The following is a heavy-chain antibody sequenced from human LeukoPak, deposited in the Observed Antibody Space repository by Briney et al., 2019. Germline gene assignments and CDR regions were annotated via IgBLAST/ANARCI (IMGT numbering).Heavy chain of an antibody. CDR1: GFTFSSYW. V-gene: IGHV3-21*01. J-gene: IGHJ6*02. Sequence: GGSLRLSCAASGFTFSSYWMSWVRQAPGKGLEWVSSISSSSSYIYYADSVKGRFTISRDNAKNSLYLQMNSLRAEDTAVYYCARTPFRTGYYSPYYYYGMDVWGQGTTVTVSS. D-gene: IGHD3/OR15-3a*01. CDR2: ISSSSSYI. CDR3: ARTPFRTGYYSPYYYYGMDV.